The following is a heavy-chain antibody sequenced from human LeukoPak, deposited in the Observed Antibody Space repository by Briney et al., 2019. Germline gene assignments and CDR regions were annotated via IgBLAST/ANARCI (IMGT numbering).Heavy chain of an antibody. CDR2: VHSRGST. V-gene: IGHV4-4*07. J-gene: IGHJ5*02. CDR1: GGSISSHY. Sequence: PSETLSLTCTVSGGSISSHYWNWIRQPAGKRLEWIGRVHSRGSTNYNPSLKSRVTVSVDNSKNQFSLKLSSVTVADTAVYYCARSYNDYNWFDPWGQGILVTVSA. CDR3: ARSYNDYNWFDP. D-gene: IGHD3-16*01.